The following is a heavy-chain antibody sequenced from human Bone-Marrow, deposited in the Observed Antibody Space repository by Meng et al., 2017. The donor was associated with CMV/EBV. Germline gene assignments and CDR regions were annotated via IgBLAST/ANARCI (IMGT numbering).Heavy chain of an antibody. CDR3: ARDRVSGGDVFDI. V-gene: IGHV3-21*05. CDR2: ISSSGSDYI. J-gene: IGHJ3*02. CDR1: GFTFSSYE. D-gene: IGHD2-8*01. Sequence: GGSLRLSCAASGFTFSSYEMNWVRQAPGKGLEWVSYISSSGSDYIYYPDSVRGRFTVSRDNAKNLMYLQVNSLRAEDTAVYYCARDRVSGGDVFDIWGQGTRVTGSS.